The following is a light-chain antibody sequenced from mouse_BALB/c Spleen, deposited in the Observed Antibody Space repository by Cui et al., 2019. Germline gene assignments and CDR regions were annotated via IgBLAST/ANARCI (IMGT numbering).Light chain of an antibody. CDR1: QVIKKF. Sequence: DIHMSQSPSSPSAFLGGNVTITFTSSQVIKKFIAWYHDKRGKGHRLLIHYTSTLQPGIPSRFGGGGSGRDYSFGSSNLEPEDIATYDCLKYDNLFTFGSGTKLEIK. CDR2: YTS. V-gene: IGKV19-93*01. J-gene: IGKJ4*01. CDR3: LKYDNLFT.